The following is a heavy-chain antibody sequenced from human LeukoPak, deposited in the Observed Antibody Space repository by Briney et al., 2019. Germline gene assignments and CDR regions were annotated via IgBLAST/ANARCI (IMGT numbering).Heavy chain of an antibody. CDR1: GFTFSSYA. J-gene: IGHJ4*02. CDR3: AKLPRDFDWLNYFDY. Sequence: GGSLRLSCAASGFTFSSYAMSWVRQAPGKGLEWVSAISGSGGSTYYADSVKGRFTISRDNSKNTLYLQMNSLRAEDTAVYYCAKLPRDFDWLNYFDYWGQGTLVTVSS. D-gene: IGHD3-9*01. V-gene: IGHV3-23*01. CDR2: ISGSGGST.